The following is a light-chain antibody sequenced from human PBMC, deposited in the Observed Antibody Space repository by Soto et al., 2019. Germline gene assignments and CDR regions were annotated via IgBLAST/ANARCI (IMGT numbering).Light chain of an antibody. J-gene: IGLJ1*01. V-gene: IGLV2-14*01. CDR2: AVN. CDR3: CSFTTSNTYV. CDR1: SSDVGGSKY. Sequence: QYALTQPASVSGSPGQSITISCIGTSSDVGGSKYVSWYQQHPGKAPKLMIYAVNNRPSGVSSRFSGSKSGNTASLTISGLQAEDETDYYCCSFTTSNTYVFGTGTKMTVL.